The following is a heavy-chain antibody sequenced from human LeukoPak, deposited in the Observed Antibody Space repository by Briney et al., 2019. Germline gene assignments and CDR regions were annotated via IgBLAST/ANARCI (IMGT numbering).Heavy chain of an antibody. CDR3: ARLGYSSSSTGYYYYMDV. V-gene: IGHV4-4*07. Sequence: PSETLSLTCTVSGGSISSSYWSRIRQPAGKGLEWIGRIYTSGTTSYNPSLKSRVSISVDKSKNQLSLKVSSVTAADTAVYYCARLGYSSSSTGYYYYMDVWGKGTTVTVSS. D-gene: IGHD6-6*01. CDR2: IYTSGTT. CDR1: GGSISSSY. J-gene: IGHJ6*03.